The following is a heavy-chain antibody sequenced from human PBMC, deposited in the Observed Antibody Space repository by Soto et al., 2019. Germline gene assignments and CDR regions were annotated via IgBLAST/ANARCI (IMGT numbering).Heavy chain of an antibody. CDR1: GFTFSSYW. CDR2: INSDGSST. CDR3: GRGASGSYRLDY. V-gene: IGHV3-74*01. J-gene: IGHJ4*02. Sequence: EVQLVESGGGLVQPGGSLRLSCAVSGFTFSSYWMHWVRQAPGKGLVWVSRINSDGSSTNYADSVKGQFTISRDNAKNTLYLQMNSLRAEDTAVYYCGRGASGSYRLDYWGQGTLVTVSS. D-gene: IGHD3-10*01.